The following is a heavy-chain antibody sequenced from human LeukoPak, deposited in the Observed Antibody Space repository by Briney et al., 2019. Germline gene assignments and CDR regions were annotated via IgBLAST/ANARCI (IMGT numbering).Heavy chain of an antibody. V-gene: IGHV4-4*07. CDR3: ARERYYYGSGSYRTNWFDP. J-gene: IGHJ5*02. CDR1: GGSISSYY. Sequence: SETLSLTCTVSGGSISSYYWSWIRQPAGKGLEWIGRIYTSGSTNYNPSLKSRVTMSVDTSKDQFSLKLSSGPAADTAVYYCARERYYYGSGSYRTNWFDPWGQGTLVTVSS. D-gene: IGHD3-10*01. CDR2: IYTSGST.